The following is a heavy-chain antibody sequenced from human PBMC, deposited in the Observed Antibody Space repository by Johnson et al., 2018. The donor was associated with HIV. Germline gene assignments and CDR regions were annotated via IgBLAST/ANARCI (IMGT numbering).Heavy chain of an antibody. Sequence: QVQLVESGGGVVQPGRSLRLSCAASGFTFSSYGMHWVRQAPGKGLEWVAVIWYDGSNKYYADSVKGRFTISRDNSKNSLFLQMNSLRVEDTAVYYCARDKYGVPSGAFDIWGQGTMVTVSS. V-gene: IGHV3-33*01. D-gene: IGHD3-10*01. J-gene: IGHJ3*02. CDR3: ARDKYGVPSGAFDI. CDR2: IWYDGSNK. CDR1: GFTFSSYG.